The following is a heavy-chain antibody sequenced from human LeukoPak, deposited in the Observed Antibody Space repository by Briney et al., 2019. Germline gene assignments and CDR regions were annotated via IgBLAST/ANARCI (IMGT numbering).Heavy chain of an antibody. CDR1: GASISSAS. V-gene: IGHV4-59*08. CDR2: IYDSGNT. J-gene: IGHJ1*01. CDR3: AGRGRRYYRD. Sequence: PETLSLTCTVPGASISSASRSWIRQSPGKGLEWIGHIYDSGNTAYNTYLKSRVSMSMNTSKNQCSLDLSSVADADAAVYYCAGRGRRYYRDWCQGTLVTVSS. D-gene: IGHD4-17*01.